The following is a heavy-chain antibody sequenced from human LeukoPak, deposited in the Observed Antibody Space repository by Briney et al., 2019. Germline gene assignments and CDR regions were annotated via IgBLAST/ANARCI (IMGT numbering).Heavy chain of an antibody. CDR3: ARASIGGPVADDY. V-gene: IGHV4-61*01. D-gene: IGHD6-19*01. J-gene: IGHJ4*02. CDR2: IYYSGST. Sequence: SETLSLTCTVSGGSISRSSYYWSWIRQPPGKGLEGIGYIYYSGSTNYNPSLQSRVTISVDPSKNQFSLKLSSVTAADTAVYYCARASIGGPVADDYWGQGTLVTAPS. CDR1: GGSISRSSYY.